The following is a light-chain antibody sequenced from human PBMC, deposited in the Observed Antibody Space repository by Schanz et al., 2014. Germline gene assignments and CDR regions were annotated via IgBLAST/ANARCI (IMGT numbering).Light chain of an antibody. J-gene: IGKJ1*01. CDR1: ESISRN. V-gene: IGKV3-15*01. Sequence: EIVLTQSPATLSVSPGERAPLSCRASESISRNLAWYQQKPGQPPRLLIYGASTRATGIPARFSGSGSGTEFTLTISSLQSEDFAVYYCQQYNNWPRTFGPGTKVESK. CDR3: QQYNNWPRT. CDR2: GAS.